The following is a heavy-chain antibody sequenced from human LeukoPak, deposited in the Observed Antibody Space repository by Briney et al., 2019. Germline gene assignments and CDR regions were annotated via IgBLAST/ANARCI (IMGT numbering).Heavy chain of an antibody. CDR2: IYYSGST. CDR3: AREVDYYDSSGFARRAFDI. V-gene: IGHV4-59*01. J-gene: IGHJ3*02. CDR1: GGSISSYY. Sequence: SETLSLTCTVSGGSISSYYWSWIRQPPGEGLEWIGYIYYSGSTNYNPSLKSRVTISVDTSKNQFSLKLSSVTAADTAVYYCAREVDYYDSSGFARRAFDIRGQGTMVTVSS. D-gene: IGHD3-22*01.